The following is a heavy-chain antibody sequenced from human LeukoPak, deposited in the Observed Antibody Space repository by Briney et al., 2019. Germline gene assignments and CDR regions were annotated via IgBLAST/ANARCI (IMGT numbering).Heavy chain of an antibody. J-gene: IGHJ6*03. Sequence: PGGSLRLSCAASGFTFSTYGIHWVRQAPGKGLEWVAFIRDDGSEKYYADSMKGRFTISRDNSKNTLYLQMNSLRTEDTAVYYCAKDAWRCSGSSCPQYYYYMDVWGKGTTVTVSS. CDR3: AKDAWRCSGSSCPQYYYYMDV. CDR1: GFTFSTYG. V-gene: IGHV3-30*02. D-gene: IGHD2-15*01. CDR2: IRDDGSEK.